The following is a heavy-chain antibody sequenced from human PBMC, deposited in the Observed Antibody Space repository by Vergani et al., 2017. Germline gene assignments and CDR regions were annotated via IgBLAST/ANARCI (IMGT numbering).Heavy chain of an antibody. Sequence: QVQLVQSGAEVKKPGSSVKVSCKASGGTFSSYAISWVRQAPGQRLEWMGGLIPIFGTANYAQKFQGRVTITAGESTSTAYMELSSLRSEDTAVYYCARALSGAGRGNNWFDPWGQGTLVTVSS. V-gene: IGHV1-69*12. D-gene: IGHD1-26*01. J-gene: IGHJ5*02. CDR2: LIPIFGTA. CDR1: GGTFSSYA. CDR3: ARALSGAGRGNNWFDP.